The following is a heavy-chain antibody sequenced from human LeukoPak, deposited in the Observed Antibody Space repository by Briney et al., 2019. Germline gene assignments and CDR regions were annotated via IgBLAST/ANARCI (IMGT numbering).Heavy chain of an antibody. CDR3: AKDPQWERQDMTCYFDY. J-gene: IGHJ4*02. D-gene: IGHD1-26*01. CDR2: ISYDASNK. Sequence: GGSLRLSCAASGFTFSNAWMNWVRQAPGKGLEWVAVISYDASNKYYADSVKGRFTISRDNSKNTLYLQMNSLRAEDTAVYYCAKDPQWERQDMTCYFDYWGQGTLVTVSS. V-gene: IGHV3-30*18. CDR1: GFTFSNAW.